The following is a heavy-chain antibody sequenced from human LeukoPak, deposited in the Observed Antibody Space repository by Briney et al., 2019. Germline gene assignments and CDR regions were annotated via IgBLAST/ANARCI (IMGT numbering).Heavy chain of an antibody. D-gene: IGHD2-21*02. V-gene: IGHV3-21*04. Sequence: GGSLRLSCAASGFTFSNYAMHWVRQAPGKGLEWVSSIDGSSSHIYYADSVKGRFTISRDNTKSSLYLQMNSLRAEDMAVYCCARGYCGGDCYGDWGQGTLVTVSS. J-gene: IGHJ1*01. CDR3: ARGYCGGDCYGD. CDR2: IDGSSSHI. CDR1: GFTFSNYA.